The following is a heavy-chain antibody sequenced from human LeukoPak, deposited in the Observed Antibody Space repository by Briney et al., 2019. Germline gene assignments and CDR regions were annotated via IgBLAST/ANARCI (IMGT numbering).Heavy chain of an antibody. CDR3: ASVGSGDYYFDY. CDR1: GGSISSYY. V-gene: IGHV4-59*12. D-gene: IGHD4-17*01. J-gene: IGHJ4*02. CDR2: IYYSGST. Sequence: SETLSLTCTVSGGSISSYYWSWIRQPPGKGLEWIGYIYYSGSTNYNPSLKSRVTMSVDTSKNQFSLKLSSVTAADTAVYYCASVGSGDYYFDYWGQGTLVTVSS.